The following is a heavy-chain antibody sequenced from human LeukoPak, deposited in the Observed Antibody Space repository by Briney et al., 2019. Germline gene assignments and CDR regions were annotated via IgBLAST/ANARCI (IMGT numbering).Heavy chain of an antibody. CDR1: GFTFSTYW. Sequence: GGSLRLSCAASGFTFSTYWMHWVRQAPGKGLVWVSRINSDGSITAYADSLKGRFTISRDNAKNTLFLQMKSLRAEDTAVYFCARGGTYYDGYFGYWGQGTLVTVSS. J-gene: IGHJ4*02. V-gene: IGHV3-74*01. CDR2: INSDGSIT. D-gene: IGHD1-26*01. CDR3: ARGGTYYDGYFGY.